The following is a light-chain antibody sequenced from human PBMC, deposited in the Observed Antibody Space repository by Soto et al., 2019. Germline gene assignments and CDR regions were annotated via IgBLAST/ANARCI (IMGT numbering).Light chain of an antibody. V-gene: IGKV1-12*01. J-gene: IGKJ4*01. CDR3: QQANSFPLT. CDR2: AAS. CDR1: QGIGSW. Sequence: IEMTQSPSAVSAAVGDRVSITFRSSQGIGSWLAWYQQQPGKGPKLLIYAASSLQSGVPSRFSGTGSATDFTLTIRSLQHEDFATYYCQQANSFPLTFGGGTNVDIK.